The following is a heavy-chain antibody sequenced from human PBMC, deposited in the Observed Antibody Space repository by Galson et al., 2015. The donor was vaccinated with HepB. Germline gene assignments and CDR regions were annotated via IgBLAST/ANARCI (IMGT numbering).Heavy chain of an antibody. CDR1: GFTFSSYA. Sequence: SLRLSCADSGFTFSSYAMHWVRQAPGKGLEWVAVISYDGSNKYYADSVKGRFTISRDNSKNTLYLQMNSLRAEDTAVYYCARDLGGFDPWGQGTLVTVSS. V-gene: IGHV3-30-3*01. CDR2: ISYDGSNK. CDR3: ARDLGGFDP. D-gene: IGHD3-10*01. J-gene: IGHJ5*02.